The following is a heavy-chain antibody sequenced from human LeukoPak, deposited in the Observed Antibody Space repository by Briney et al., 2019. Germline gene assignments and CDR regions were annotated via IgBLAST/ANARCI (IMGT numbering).Heavy chain of an antibody. CDR3: ASDVDIVATDWVAY. CDR2: IIPILSIA. V-gene: IGHV1-69*04. Sequence: SVKVSCKASGGTFSSYAISWVRQAPGQGLEWVGRIIPILSIANYAQKFQGRVTITADKSTSTAYMELSSLRSEDTAVYYCASDVDIVATDWVAYWGQGTLVTVSS. D-gene: IGHD5-12*01. CDR1: GGTFSSYA. J-gene: IGHJ4*02.